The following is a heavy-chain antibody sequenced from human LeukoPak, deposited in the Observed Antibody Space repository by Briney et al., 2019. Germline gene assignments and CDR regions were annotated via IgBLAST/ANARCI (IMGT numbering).Heavy chain of an antibody. J-gene: IGHJ4*02. Sequence: SETLSLTCTVSGGSISSGGYYWSWLRQHPGKGLEWIGYIYYSGSTYYNPSLKSRVTISVDTSKNQFSLKLSSVSAADTAVYHCARGDLLDYWGQGTLVTVSS. CDR3: ARGDLLDY. CDR2: IYYSGST. V-gene: IGHV4-31*03. D-gene: IGHD5-24*01. CDR1: GGSISSGGYY.